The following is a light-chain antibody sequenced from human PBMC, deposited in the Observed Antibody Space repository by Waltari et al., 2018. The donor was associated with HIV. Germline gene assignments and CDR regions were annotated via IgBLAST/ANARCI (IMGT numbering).Light chain of an antibody. CDR1: RGSIASNY. V-gene: IGLV6-57*03. CDR3: QSYDSNSWL. CDR2: EDN. Sequence: NFMLTQPHSVSESPGKTLTISCTRSRGSIASNYVQWYQQRPGSAPTTVICEDNQRPSGVPDRFSGSIDSSSNSASLTISGLRTEDEAHYYCQSYDSNSWLFGAGTKLTVL. J-gene: IGLJ3*02.